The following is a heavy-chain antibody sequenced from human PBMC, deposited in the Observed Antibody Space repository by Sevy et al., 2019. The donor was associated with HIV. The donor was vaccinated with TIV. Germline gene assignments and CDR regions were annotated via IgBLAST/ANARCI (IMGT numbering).Heavy chain of an antibody. CDR1: GFTFSSYG. V-gene: IGHV3-33*01. CDR2: IWNDRSNK. J-gene: IGHJ3*02. D-gene: IGHD3-22*01. CDR3: ASLPNNYYDSSGYSGNDAFDI. Sequence: GGSLRLSCAASGFTFSSYGMYWVRQAPGKGLEWVAVIWNDRSNKHYADSVKGRFTISRDNSKNTLYLQMNSLRAEDTAVYYCASLPNNYYDSSGYSGNDAFDIWGQGTMVTVSS.